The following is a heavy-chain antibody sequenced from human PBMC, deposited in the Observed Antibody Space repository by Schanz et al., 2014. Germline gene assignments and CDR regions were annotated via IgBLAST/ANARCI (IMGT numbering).Heavy chain of an antibody. D-gene: IGHD1-26*01. CDR3: ARNRGSGGQNWYFDL. CDR1: GFNFSDYA. J-gene: IGHJ2*01. V-gene: IGHV3-23*01. CDR2: ISGSGGST. Sequence: EVHLLESGGGLVPPGGSLRLSCAASGFNFSDYAMCWVRQAPGKGLEWVSAISGSGGSTYYADSVKGRFTISRDNSRSTMYLQMNSLRAEDTAVYYCARNRGSGGQNWYFDLWGRGTLVTVSS.